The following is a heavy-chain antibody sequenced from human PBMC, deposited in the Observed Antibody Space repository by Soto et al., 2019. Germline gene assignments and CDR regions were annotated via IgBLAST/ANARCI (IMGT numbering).Heavy chain of an antibody. D-gene: IGHD4-17*01. CDR3: ARAKGLVTVTTSWFDP. V-gene: IGHV4-30-4*01. CDR2: IYYSGST. J-gene: IGHJ5*02. Sequence: QVQLQESGPGLVKPSQTLSLTCTVSGGSINSGDYYWSWIRQPPGKGLEWIGYIYYSGSTYYNPSLTSRVSISADTSKNPFSRKLSSVTAADTSVYYCARAKGLVTVTTSWFDPWGQGTLVTVSS. CDR1: GGSINSGDYY.